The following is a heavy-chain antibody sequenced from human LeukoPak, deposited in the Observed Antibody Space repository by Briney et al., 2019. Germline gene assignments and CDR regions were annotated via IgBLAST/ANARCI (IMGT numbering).Heavy chain of an antibody. CDR1: GGTFSSYT. J-gene: IGHJ6*03. D-gene: IGHD4-17*01. CDR3: ARDPPTVTTYMDV. CDR2: IIPILGIA. Sequence: ASVKVSCKASGGTFSSYTISWVRQAPGQGLEWMGRIIPILGIANYAQKFQGRVTITADKSTSTAYMELSSLRSGDTAVYYCARDPPTVTTYMDVWGKGTTVTVSS. V-gene: IGHV1-69*04.